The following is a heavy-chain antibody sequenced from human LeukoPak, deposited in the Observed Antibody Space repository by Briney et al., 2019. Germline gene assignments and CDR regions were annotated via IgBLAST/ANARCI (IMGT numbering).Heavy chain of an antibody. Sequence: SETLSLTCAVYGGSFSGYYWGWIRQPPGKGLEWIGEINHSGSTNYNPSLKSRVTISVDTSKNQFSLKLSSVTAADTAVYYCARDRRWEWFGELRGTGFDYWGQGTLVTVSS. D-gene: IGHD3-10*01. CDR2: INHSGST. J-gene: IGHJ4*02. CDR3: ARDRRWEWFGELRGTGFDY. CDR1: GGSFSGYY. V-gene: IGHV4-34*01.